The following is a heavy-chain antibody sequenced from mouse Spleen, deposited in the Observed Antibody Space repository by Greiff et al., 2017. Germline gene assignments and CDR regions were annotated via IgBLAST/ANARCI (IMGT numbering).Heavy chain of an antibody. J-gene: IGHJ4*01. CDR2: IWAGGST. CDR3: AREEDYYGSYYYAMDY. D-gene: IGHD1-2*01. CDR1: GFSLTSYG. Sequence: QVQLQQSGPGLVAPSQSLSITCTVSGFSLTSYGVHWVRQPPGKGLEWLGVIWAGGSTNYNSALMSRLSISKDNSKSQVFLKMNSLQTDDTAMYYCAREEDYYGSYYYAMDYWGQGTSVTVSS. V-gene: IGHV2-9*02.